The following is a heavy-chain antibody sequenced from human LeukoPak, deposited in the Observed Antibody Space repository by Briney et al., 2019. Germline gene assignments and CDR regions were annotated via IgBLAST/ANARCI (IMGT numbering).Heavy chain of an antibody. CDR1: GGSFSGYY. CDR3: ARGKGRYYYDSSGYSNWFDP. Sequence: PSETLSLTCAVYGGSFSGYYWSWIRQPPGKGLEWIGEINHNGSTNYNPSLKSRVTISVDTSKNQFSLKLSSVTAADTAVYYCARGKGRYYYDSSGYSNWFDPWGQGTLVTVSS. D-gene: IGHD3-22*01. CDR2: INHNGST. J-gene: IGHJ5*02. V-gene: IGHV4-34*01.